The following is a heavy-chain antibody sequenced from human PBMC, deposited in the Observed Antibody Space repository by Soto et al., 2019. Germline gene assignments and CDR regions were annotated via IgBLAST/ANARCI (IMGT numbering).Heavy chain of an antibody. J-gene: IGHJ4*02. Sequence: SSETLSLTCTVSGGSISSGDYYWSWIRQPPGKGLEWIGNIYYSGSTYYNPSLKSRVTISVDTSKKQFPLKLSSVTAADTAVYYCASRKSSPYFDYWGQGTLVTVS. CDR3: ASRKSSPYFDY. D-gene: IGHD3-10*01. CDR1: GGSISSGDYY. CDR2: IYYSGST. V-gene: IGHV4-30-4*01.